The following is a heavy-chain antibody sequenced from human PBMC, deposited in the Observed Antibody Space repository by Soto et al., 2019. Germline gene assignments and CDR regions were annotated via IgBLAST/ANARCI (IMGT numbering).Heavy chain of an antibody. CDR2: INPSGGST. D-gene: IGHD1-26*01. V-gene: IGHV1-46*01. CDR3: ATWGSGTPSSDY. Sequence: QVQLVKSGAEVKKPGASVKVSCKASGYTFTSYYMHWVRQAPGQGLEWMGIINPSGGSTSYAQKFQGRVTMTRDTSTSTVYMELSSLRSEDTAVYYCATWGSGTPSSDYWGQGTLVTVSS. CDR1: GYTFTSYY. J-gene: IGHJ4*02.